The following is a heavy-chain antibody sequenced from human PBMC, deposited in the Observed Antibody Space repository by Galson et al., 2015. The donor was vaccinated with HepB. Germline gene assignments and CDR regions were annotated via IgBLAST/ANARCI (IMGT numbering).Heavy chain of an antibody. V-gene: IGHV3-30-3*01. CDR3: ARDSVVVPAAIVSEGTAMVRRRCGYYYGMDV. D-gene: IGHD2-2*01. CDR2: ISYDGSNK. Sequence: SLRLSCAASGFIFSSYAMHWVRQAPGKGLEWVAVISYDGSNKYYADSVKGRFTISRDNSKNTLYLQMNSLRAEDTAVYYCARDSVVVPAAIVSEGTAMVRRRCGYYYGMDVWGQGTTVTVSS. J-gene: IGHJ6*02. CDR1: GFIFSSYA.